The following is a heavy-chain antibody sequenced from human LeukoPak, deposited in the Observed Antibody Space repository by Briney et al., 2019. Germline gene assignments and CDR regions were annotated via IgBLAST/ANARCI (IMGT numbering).Heavy chain of an antibody. CDR2: IKQDGSEK. CDR1: GFTFSSYW. CDR3: ARDQNLEWYDAFDI. Sequence: GGSLRLSCAASGFTFSSYWMSWVRQAPGKGLEWVANIKQDGSEKYYVDSVKGRFTISRDNAKNSLYLQMNSLRAEDTAVYYCARDQNLEWYDAFDIWGQGTMVTVSS. J-gene: IGHJ3*02. V-gene: IGHV3-7*01. D-gene: IGHD3-3*01.